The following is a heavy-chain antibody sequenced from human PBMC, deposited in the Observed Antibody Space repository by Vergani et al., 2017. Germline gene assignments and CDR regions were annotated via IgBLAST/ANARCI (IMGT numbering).Heavy chain of an antibody. Sequence: HLLLQDSGPALLNPSATLSLTCSVSGASIRSSNYYWGWIRQPPGKGLEWVASIYYSGSTNYNPSLKSRVTISVDTSKNQFSLKLSSVTAADTAVYFCARHSXVEWLVKLGWIDPWGQGILVTVSS. V-gene: IGHV4-39*01. D-gene: IGHD6-19*01. CDR1: GASIRSSNYY. J-gene: IGHJ5*02. CDR2: IYYSGST. CDR3: ARHSXVEWLVKLGWIDP.